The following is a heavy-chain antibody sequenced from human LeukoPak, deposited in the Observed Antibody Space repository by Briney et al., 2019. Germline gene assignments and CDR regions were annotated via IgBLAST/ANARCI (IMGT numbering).Heavy chain of an antibody. CDR2: INHSGST. Sequence: PSETLSLTCAVYGGSFSGYYWSWIRQPPGKGLDWIGEINHSGSTNYNPSLKSRVTISVDTSKNQFSLKLSSVTAADTAVYYCARSYDFWRKYNNWFDPWGQGTLVTVSS. CDR1: GGSFSGYY. V-gene: IGHV4-34*01. J-gene: IGHJ5*02. D-gene: IGHD3-3*01. CDR3: ARSYDFWRKYNNWFDP.